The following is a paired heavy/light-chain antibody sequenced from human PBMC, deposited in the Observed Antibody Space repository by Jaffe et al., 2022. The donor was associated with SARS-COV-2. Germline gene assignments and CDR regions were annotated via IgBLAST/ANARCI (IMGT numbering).Light chain of an antibody. V-gene: IGKV4-1*01. CDR1: QSVFSSSDNKNY. J-gene: IGKJ1*01. Sequence: DIVMTQSPDSLAVSLGERATINCKSSQSVFSSSDNKNYLGWYQQKPGQPPRLLFYWASTRYSGVPDRFNGSGSGTDFTLTISSLQVEDVAVYFCHQYYGSPRTFGPGTRVEIQ. CDR3: HQYYGSPRT. CDR2: WAS.
Heavy chain of an antibody. CDR1: GFSIYNHW. Sequence: EMQLVESGGGLVQPGGSLRLSCAASGFSIYNHWLTWVRQVPGKEMEWVAHIHTGGVEKDCVDSVKGRFTISRDNAKNSVYLQMNSLRVEDTAVYFCARGHYGLDVWGHGTSVAVSS. J-gene: IGHJ6*02. V-gene: IGHV3-7*03. CDR2: IHTGGVEK. CDR3: ARGHYGLDV.